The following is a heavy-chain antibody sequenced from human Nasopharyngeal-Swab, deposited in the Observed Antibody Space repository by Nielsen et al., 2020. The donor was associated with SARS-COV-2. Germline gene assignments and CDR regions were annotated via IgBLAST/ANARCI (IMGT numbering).Heavy chain of an antibody. J-gene: IGHJ6*02. CDR1: GYTFTSYA. D-gene: IGHD6-19*01. Sequence: SVKVSFKASGYTFTSYAMHWVRQAPGQGLEWMGWINAGNGNTKYSQKCQGRVTITRDTYASTAYKELSSLRTEDTAVYYCARDIAVAGIAIFPYYYGMDVWGQGTTVTVSS. CDR2: INAGNGNT. V-gene: IGHV1-3*01. CDR3: ARDIAVAGIAIFPYYYGMDV.